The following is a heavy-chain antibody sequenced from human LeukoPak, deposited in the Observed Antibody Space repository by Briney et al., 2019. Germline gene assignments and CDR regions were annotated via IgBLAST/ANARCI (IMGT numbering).Heavy chain of an antibody. Sequence: SETLSLTCTVSGGSISSHYWSWLRQPPGKGLEWIGYIYYSGSTNYNPSLKSRVTISVDTSKNQFSLKLSSVTAADTAVYYCARAGDMVAPVDYWGQGTLVTISS. V-gene: IGHV4-59*11. CDR2: IYYSGST. J-gene: IGHJ4*02. D-gene: IGHD5-12*01. CDR3: ARAGDMVAPVDY. CDR1: GGSISSHY.